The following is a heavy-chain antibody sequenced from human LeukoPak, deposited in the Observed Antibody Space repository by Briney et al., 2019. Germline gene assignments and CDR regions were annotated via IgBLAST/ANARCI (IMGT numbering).Heavy chain of an antibody. J-gene: IGHJ3*02. CDR2: IYPGASDV. D-gene: IGHD6-13*01. CDR1: GYSFPNFW. CDR3: ARPIAAAVPGAFDI. Sequence: GESLKISCKASGYSFPNFWIGWVRQMPGKGLEWMGVIYPGASDVRYSPSFQGEVTISADKSITTAYLQWSSLKASDTAMYYCARPIAAAVPGAFDIWGQGTMVTVSS. V-gene: IGHV5-51*01.